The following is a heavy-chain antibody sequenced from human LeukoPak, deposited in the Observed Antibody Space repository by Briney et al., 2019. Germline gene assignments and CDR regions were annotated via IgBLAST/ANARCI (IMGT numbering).Heavy chain of an antibody. CDR3: AREGREYCGGDCNDAFDI. CDR1: GGTFSSYA. J-gene: IGHJ3*02. Sequence: ASVKVSCKASGGTFSSYAISWVRQAPGQGLEWMGGIIPIFGTANYAQKFQGRVTITADESTSTAYMELSSLRSEDTAVYYCAREGREYCGGDCNDAFDIWGQGTMVTVSS. V-gene: IGHV1-69*13. D-gene: IGHD2-21*02. CDR2: IIPIFGTA.